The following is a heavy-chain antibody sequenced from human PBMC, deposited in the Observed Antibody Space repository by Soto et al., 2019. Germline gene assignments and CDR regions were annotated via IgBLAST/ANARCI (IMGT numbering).Heavy chain of an antibody. D-gene: IGHD6-13*01. CDR1: GFTFDDYA. Sequence: ESGGGLVQPGRSLRFSCAASGFTFDDYAMHWVRQVPGKGLEWVSGINWNSGSIGYADSVKGRFAISRDNAKNSLHLQMNSLRAEDTAFYYCVKDESINWYSGHFRHWGQGTLVTVSS. CDR3: VKDESINWYSGHFRH. CDR2: INWNSGSI. J-gene: IGHJ1*01. V-gene: IGHV3-9*01.